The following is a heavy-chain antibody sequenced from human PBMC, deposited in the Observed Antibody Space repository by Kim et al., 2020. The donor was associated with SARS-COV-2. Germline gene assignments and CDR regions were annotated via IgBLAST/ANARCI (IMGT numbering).Heavy chain of an antibody. CDR2: K. V-gene: IGHV3-7*01. CDR3: AAIDTAHVPGGI. Sequence: KYCVDSVKGEFTMSRDNAKNSLYLQMSSLRTEDTAIYYCAAIDTAHVPGGIWGQGTLVSVSS. D-gene: IGHD3-10*02. J-gene: IGHJ4*02.